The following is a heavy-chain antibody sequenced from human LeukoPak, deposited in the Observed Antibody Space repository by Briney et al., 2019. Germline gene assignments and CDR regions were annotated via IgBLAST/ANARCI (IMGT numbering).Heavy chain of an antibody. CDR1: GFTFSSRW. Sequence: GGSLRLSCADPGFTFSSRWMHWVRQAPGKGLGWDSVSKDDVRSTSYADSVKGRFTVSRDNAKNMLYLQLNSLRAEDTAVYYCHPLAYTPIWGQGALVTVSS. D-gene: IGHD2-2*02. CDR3: HPLAYTPI. CDR2: SKDDVRST. J-gene: IGHJ4*02. V-gene: IGHV3-74*01.